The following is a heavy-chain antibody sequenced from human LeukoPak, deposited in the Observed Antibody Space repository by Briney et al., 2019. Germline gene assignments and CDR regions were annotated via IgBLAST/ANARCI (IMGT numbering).Heavy chain of an antibody. J-gene: IGHJ6*03. CDR3: ARCGAAAYMDV. D-gene: IGHD6-13*01. CDR1: GVSISGYY. CDR2: IFYSGST. V-gene: IGHV4-59*01. Sequence: SSETLSLTCTVSGVSISGYYWSWIRQSPGKGLEWIGYIFYSGSTNYNPSLKSRVTISVDTSKNQFSLKLSSVTAADTAVYYCARCGAAAYMDVWGKGTTVTISS.